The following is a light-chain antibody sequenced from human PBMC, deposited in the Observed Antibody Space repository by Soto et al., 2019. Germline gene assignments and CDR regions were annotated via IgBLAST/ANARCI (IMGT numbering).Light chain of an antibody. CDR2: DTS. CDR1: QSVSSS. Sequence: IVVTHSPATLSVSPGERVTLSCRASQSVSSSLAWYQQRPGQAPRLLIYDTSTRAAGISARFSGSVSGTEFTLTISSLKSEDFAVYYCQQYVHWPPGTFGQGTKVDIK. CDR3: QQYVHWPPGT. J-gene: IGKJ1*01. V-gene: IGKV3-15*01.